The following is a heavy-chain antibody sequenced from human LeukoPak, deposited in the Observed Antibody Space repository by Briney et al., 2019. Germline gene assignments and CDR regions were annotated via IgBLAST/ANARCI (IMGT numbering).Heavy chain of an antibody. Sequence: ASVKVSCKDSGYFFTSYAINWVRQATGQGLEWMGWMNPSNGNTGFAQKFQGRLTMTRDTSISTAYMELSSLRSQDTAVYFCARGSSEEMATIAYWGQGTLVTVSS. CDR2: MNPSNGNT. CDR1: GYFFTSYA. CDR3: ARGSSEEMATIAY. V-gene: IGHV1-8*01. J-gene: IGHJ4*02. D-gene: IGHD5-24*01.